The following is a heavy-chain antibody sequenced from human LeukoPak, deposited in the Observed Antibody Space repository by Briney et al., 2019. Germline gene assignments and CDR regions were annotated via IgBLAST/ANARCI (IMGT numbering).Heavy chain of an antibody. CDR3: ARDRSGSGSYYYFDP. CDR2: IYYSGNT. CDR1: GGPVNSYY. J-gene: IGHJ5*02. D-gene: IGHD1-26*01. V-gene: IGHV4-59*02. Sequence: SETLSLTCTVSGGPVNSYYWSWIRQPPGKGLEWIGYIYYSGNTNYNPSLESRVTISVDTSKNQFSLKLKSLTAAVTAVYYCARDRSGSGSYYYFDPWGQGTLVTVSS.